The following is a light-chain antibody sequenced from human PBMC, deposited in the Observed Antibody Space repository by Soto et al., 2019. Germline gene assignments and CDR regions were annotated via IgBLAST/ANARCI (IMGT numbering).Light chain of an antibody. CDR1: QSVSNIY. CDR3: HQYDNTPQT. J-gene: IGKJ2*01. Sequence: LVLTQSPGTLSLSPGETATLSCRASQSVSNIYLGWYQQKPGQAPRLLIFDGSSRATGIPDRFSGSGSGTDFTLTISRLEPEDFAVYYCHQYDNTPQTFGQGTKVDIK. V-gene: IGKV3-20*01. CDR2: DGS.